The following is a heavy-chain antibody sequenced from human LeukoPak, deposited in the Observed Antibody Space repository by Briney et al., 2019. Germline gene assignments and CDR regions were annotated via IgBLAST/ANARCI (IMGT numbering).Heavy chain of an antibody. CDR3: ARGDCSSTICYSPMDV. D-gene: IGHD2-2*01. CDR2: INHSGST. CDR1: GGSFSGNY. Sequence: SETLSLTCAVYGGSFSGNYWNWIRQSPGKGLEWIGEINHSGSTNYNPSLKSRVTISVDTSKNQFSLKVNSVTAADTALYYCARGDCSSTICYSPMDVWGKGTTVTVSS. J-gene: IGHJ6*03. V-gene: IGHV4-34*01.